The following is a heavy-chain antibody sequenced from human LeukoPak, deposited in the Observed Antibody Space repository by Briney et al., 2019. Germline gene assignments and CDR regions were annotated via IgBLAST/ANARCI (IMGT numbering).Heavy chain of an antibody. CDR3: AGGWDYYDSSGIDY. D-gene: IGHD3-22*01. V-gene: IGHV3-23*01. CDR2: ISGSGGST. Sequence: PGGSLRLSCAASGFTFSSYAMSWVRQALGKGLEWVSAISGSGGSTYYADSVKGRFTISRDNSKNTLYLQMNSLRAEDTAVYYCAGGWDYYDSSGIDYWGQGTLVTVSS. J-gene: IGHJ4*02. CDR1: GFTFSSYA.